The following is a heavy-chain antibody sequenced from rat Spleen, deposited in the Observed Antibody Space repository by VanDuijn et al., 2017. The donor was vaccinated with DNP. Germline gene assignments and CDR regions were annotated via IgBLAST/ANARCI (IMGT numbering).Heavy chain of an antibody. J-gene: IGHJ4*01. CDR2: VPSSGGST. Sequence: EVQLVESGGDLVHPGRSLKLSCVVSGFTFNNYWMTWIRQVPGKGLEWVASVPSSGGSTYYGDSVKGRFTISRDNAKNSLYLQMDSLRSEETATYYCTSPVPSGHYVMDAWGQGTSVTVSS. D-gene: IGHD4-3*01. CDR3: TSPVPSGHYVMDA. CDR1: GFTFNNYW. V-gene: IGHV5-31*01.